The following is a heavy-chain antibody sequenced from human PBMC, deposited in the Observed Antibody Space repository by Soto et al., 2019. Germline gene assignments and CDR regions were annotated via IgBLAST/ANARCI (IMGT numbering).Heavy chain of an antibody. V-gene: IGHV3-23*05. CDR2: ITSSSSST. CDR1: GFTFSTYV. J-gene: IGHJ4*02. CDR3: ARYTSPPDRKAHDM. D-gene: IGHD1-1*01. Sequence: GGSLRLSCAASGFTFSTYVMTWVRQAPGKGLEWVSAITSSSSSTYYADSVKGRFTISRDNSKNALYLQVSSLRADDTAVYYCARYTSPPDRKAHDMWGQGALVTVSS.